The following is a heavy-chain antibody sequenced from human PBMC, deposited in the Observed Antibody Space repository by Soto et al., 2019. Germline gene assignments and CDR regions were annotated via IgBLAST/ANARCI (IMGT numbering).Heavy chain of an antibody. CDR1: GFRFNIYS. V-gene: IGHV3-48*02. CDR3: ARSVEGHFDY. CDR2: MTSDTKTI. J-gene: IGHJ4*02. D-gene: IGHD6-19*01. Sequence: EVQLVESGGGLVQPGGSLRLSCAASGFRFNIYSMNWIRQAPGKGLEWSAYMTSDTKTIKYADSVKGRFTISRDNDNNLVYLQMNRLRDEDTAVYYCARSVEGHFDYWGQGTVVTVS.